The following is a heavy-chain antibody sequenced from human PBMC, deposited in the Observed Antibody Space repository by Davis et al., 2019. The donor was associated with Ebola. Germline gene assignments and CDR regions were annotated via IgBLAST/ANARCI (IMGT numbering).Heavy chain of an antibody. CDR3: ARDRYVLRYFDWSIQDYYGMDV. CDR2: ISYDGSNK. J-gene: IGHJ6*02. V-gene: IGHV3-30*03. D-gene: IGHD3-9*01. Sequence: GESLKIPCAASGFTFSSYGMHWVRQAPGKGLEWVAVISYDGSNKYYADSVKGRFTISRDNSKNTPYLQMNSLRAEDTAVYYCARDRYVLRYFDWSIQDYYGMDVWGQGTTVTVSS. CDR1: GFTFSSYG.